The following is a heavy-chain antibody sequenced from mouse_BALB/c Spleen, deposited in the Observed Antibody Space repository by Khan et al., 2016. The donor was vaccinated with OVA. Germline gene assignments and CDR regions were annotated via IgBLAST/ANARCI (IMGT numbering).Heavy chain of an antibody. V-gene: IGHV3-2*02. CDR3: ARTARIKY. J-gene: IGHJ2*01. CDR2: ISYSGST. D-gene: IGHD1-2*01. CDR1: GYSITSGYG. Sequence: EVQLVESGPGLVKPSQSLSLTCTVTGYSITSGYGWNWIRQFPGNKLEWMCYISYSGSTNYNPSLNSRISITRVTSKNQFFLQLNSVTTEDTATYYCARTARIKYWGQGTTLTVSS.